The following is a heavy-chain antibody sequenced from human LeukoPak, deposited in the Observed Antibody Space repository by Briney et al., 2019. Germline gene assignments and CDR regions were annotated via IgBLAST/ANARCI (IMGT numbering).Heavy chain of an antibody. CDR2: INLYSGGT. J-gene: IGHJ4*02. D-gene: IGHD1-14*01. CDR1: GYSFTAYY. V-gene: IGHV1-2*06. CDR3: ASWAGGNEPVASFDY. Sequence: ASVKVSCKPTGYSFTAYYIYWMRQAPGQGLECMGRINLYSGGTKYAQRFQSRVTMTRDTSISTAYMELSRLRSDDTAIYYCASWAGGNEPVASFDYWGQGTLVTVSS.